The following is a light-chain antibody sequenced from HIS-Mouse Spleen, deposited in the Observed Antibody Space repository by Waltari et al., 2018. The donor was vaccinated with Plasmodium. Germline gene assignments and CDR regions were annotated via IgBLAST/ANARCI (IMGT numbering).Light chain of an antibody. J-gene: IGLJ3*02. V-gene: IGLV3-10*01. CDR3: YSTDSSGNHRV. CDR2: EDS. Sequence: SYELTQPPSVSVSPGQTARITCSGDALPKKYAYWYQQKSGQAPVLFIYEDSKRPSRIPERFSGSSSWTMATLTISGAQVEDEADYYCYSTDSSGNHRVFGGGTKLTVL. CDR1: ALPKKY.